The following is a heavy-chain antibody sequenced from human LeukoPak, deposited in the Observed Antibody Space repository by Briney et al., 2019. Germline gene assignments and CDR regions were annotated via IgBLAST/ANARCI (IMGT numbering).Heavy chain of an antibody. D-gene: IGHD5-12*01. Sequence: PSETLSLTCTVSGYSISSGYYWGWIRQPPGKGLEWIGSIYHSGSTYYNPSLKSRVTISVDTSKNQFSLKLSSVTATDTAVYYCAREKRVATITSLGNWFDPWGQGTLVTVSS. CDR1: GYSISSGYY. CDR2: IYHSGST. J-gene: IGHJ5*02. V-gene: IGHV4-38-2*02. CDR3: AREKRVATITSLGNWFDP.